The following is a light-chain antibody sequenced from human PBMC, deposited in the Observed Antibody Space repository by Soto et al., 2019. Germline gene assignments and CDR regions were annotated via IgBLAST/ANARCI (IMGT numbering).Light chain of an antibody. CDR2: EVS. Sequence: QSALTQPPSVSGSPGQSVTISCNGISSDIDSYNRVFWYQQSPGSAPKLMIYEVSNRPSGVPDRFSGSKSGNTASLTISGLQAEDEADYYCSSYITYYPPHVVFGGGTKLTVL. CDR3: SSYITYYPPHVV. V-gene: IGLV2-18*02. J-gene: IGLJ2*01. CDR1: SSDIDSYNR.